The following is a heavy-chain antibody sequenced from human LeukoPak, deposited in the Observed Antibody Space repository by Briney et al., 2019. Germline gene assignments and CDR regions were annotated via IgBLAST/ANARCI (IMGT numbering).Heavy chain of an antibody. D-gene: IGHD6-19*01. CDR2: INHSGST. Sequence: SETLSLTCAVYGGSFSGYYWSWIRQPPGKGLEWIGEINHSGSTNYNPSLKSRVTISVDTSNNQFSLKLSSVTAADTAVYYCARRNTGYSSGWNWFDPWGQGTLVTVSS. CDR3: ARRNTGYSSGWNWFDP. V-gene: IGHV4-34*01. CDR1: GGSFSGYY. J-gene: IGHJ5*02.